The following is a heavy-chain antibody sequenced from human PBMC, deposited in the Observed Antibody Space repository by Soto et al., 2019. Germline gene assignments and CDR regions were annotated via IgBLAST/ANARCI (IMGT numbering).Heavy chain of an antibody. Sequence: QVQLVQSGAEVKKPGASVKVSCKASGYTFTSYGISWVRQAPGQGLEWMGWISAYNGNTNYAQKRQGRVTMTTATSTSRAYMELRSLRSDDTAVYYCARDWCSSTSCYLVNTEPGYYYYGMDVWGQGTTVTVSS. J-gene: IGHJ6*02. CDR2: ISAYNGNT. V-gene: IGHV1-18*01. D-gene: IGHD2-2*01. CDR3: ARDWCSSTSCYLVNTEPGYYYYGMDV. CDR1: GYTFTSYG.